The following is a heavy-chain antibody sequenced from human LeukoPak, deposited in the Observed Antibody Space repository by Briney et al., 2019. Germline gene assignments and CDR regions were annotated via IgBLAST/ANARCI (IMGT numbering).Heavy chain of an antibody. Sequence: GGSLKLSCAASGFTFSGSAMHWVRQASGKGLEWVGRIRSKANSYATAYAASVKARFTISRDDSKNTAYLQMNSLKTEDTAVYYCRSDDVVGPSWYYYYMAVWSKGSTVTVSS. CDR3: RSDDVVGPSWYYYYMAV. CDR1: GFTFSGSA. CDR2: IRSKANSYAT. V-gene: IGHV3-73*01. D-gene: IGHD2-2*01. J-gene: IGHJ6*03.